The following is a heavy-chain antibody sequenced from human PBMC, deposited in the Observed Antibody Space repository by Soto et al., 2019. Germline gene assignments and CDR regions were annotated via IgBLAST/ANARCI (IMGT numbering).Heavy chain of an antibody. D-gene: IGHD5-18*01. CDR3: ARVQQRLAYYYCGVDV. Sequence: QVQLVQSGAEVKKPGASVKVSCKASGYTFTNYDINWVRQATGQGLEWMGWMNPNSGNTGYAQKFLGRDTMTMNTSISTADMELSSLRSEDTAVYYCARVQQRLAYYYCGVDVWGQGTTVTVSS. J-gene: IGHJ6*02. CDR1: GYTFTNYD. CDR2: MNPNSGNT. V-gene: IGHV1-8*01.